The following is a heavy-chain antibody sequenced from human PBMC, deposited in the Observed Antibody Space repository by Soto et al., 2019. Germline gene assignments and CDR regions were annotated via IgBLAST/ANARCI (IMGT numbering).Heavy chain of an antibody. CDR1: GGSFSDYSWN. CDR3: ARGALNYDLWGGPINGGMDV. D-gene: IGHD3-3*01. CDR2: INHSGST. V-gene: IGHV4-34*01. Sequence: PSETLSLTCAVYGGSFSDYSWNWNWIRQPPGKGLEWIGEINHSGSTSHNPSLKSRVTLSLDTSKNQFSLILTSVTAADTAVYYCARGALNYDLWGGPINGGMDVCRQRPTVTVS. J-gene: IGHJ6*02.